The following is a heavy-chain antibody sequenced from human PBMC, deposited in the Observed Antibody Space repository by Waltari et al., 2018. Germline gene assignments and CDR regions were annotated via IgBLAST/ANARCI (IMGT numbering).Heavy chain of an antibody. D-gene: IGHD5-12*01. J-gene: IGHJ3*02. CDR2: IYSGGGT. CDR1: GFTVSNNY. Sequence: EVQLVESGGGLIQPGGSLRISCAASGFTVSNNYITWVRQAPGKGLEWVSVIYSGGGTYYADSVRGRFTISRDKVKNTVYLQMNSPGAEDTAVNYCGNIGAFDIWGQGTMVTVSS. CDR3: GNIGAFDI. V-gene: IGHV3-53*01.